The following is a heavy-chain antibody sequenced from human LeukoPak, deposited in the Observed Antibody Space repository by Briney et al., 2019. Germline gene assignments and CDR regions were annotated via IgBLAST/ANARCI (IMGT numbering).Heavy chain of an antibody. CDR2: ISWNSGSI. CDR1: GFTFDDYA. V-gene: IGHV3-9*01. CDR3: ARRYCSTTNCYSFDY. Sequence: PGRSLRLSCAASGFTFDDYAMHWVRQAPGKGLEWVSGISWNSGSIGYADSVKGRFTISRDNAQNSLYLGMNSLRAEDTAVYYCARRYCSTTNCYSFDYWGQGILVTVSS. J-gene: IGHJ4*02. D-gene: IGHD2-2*01.